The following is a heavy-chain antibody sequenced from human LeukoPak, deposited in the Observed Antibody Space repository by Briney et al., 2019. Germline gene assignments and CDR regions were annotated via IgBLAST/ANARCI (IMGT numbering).Heavy chain of an antibody. CDR3: ARALSGCVLCFDY. V-gene: IGHV1-8*01. Sequence: VASVKVSCKASGYTLTNYDINWVRQAAGQGLEWLGWMNPNNGNAGYAQKFQGRVTMTRSTSISTAYMELSSLTCEDTAVYYCARALSGCVLCFDYWGQGTMVTVSS. CDR2: MNPNNGNA. CDR1: GYTLTNYD. D-gene: IGHD6-19*01. J-gene: IGHJ4*02.